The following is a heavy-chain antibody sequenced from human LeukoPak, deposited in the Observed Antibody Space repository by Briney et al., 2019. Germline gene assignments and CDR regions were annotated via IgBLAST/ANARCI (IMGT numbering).Heavy chain of an antibody. J-gene: IGHJ4*02. CDR3: ARIKGELHVVDY. CDR2: IRYDGSNK. D-gene: IGHD1-26*01. Sequence: GGSLRLSCAASGFTFSSYGMHWVRQAPGKGLEWVAFIRYDGSNKYYADSVKGRFTISRDNSKNTLYLQMNSLRAEDTALYYCARIKGELHVVDYWGQGTLVTVSS. V-gene: IGHV3-30*02. CDR1: GFTFSSYG.